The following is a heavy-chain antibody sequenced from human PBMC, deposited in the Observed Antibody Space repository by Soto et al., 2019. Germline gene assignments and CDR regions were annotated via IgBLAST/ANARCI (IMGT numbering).Heavy chain of an antibody. J-gene: IGHJ6*02. CDR1: GVSITSLSFC. CDR2: MCYSGNT. Sequence: QLLESGPGLVKPSETLSLTCTVSGVSITSLSFCWGWIRQPPGKGLAWIGTMCYSGNTYYNPSLQSRVTVSVDTSKNLFSLTLTSVTAADTAVYYCARLDGNSADYYYGMDVWGRGTTVTVSS. V-gene: IGHV4-39*01. CDR3: ARLDGNSADYYYGMDV. D-gene: IGHD6-19*01.